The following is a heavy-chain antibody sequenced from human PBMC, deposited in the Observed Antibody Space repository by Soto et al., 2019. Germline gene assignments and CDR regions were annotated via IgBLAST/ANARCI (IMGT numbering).Heavy chain of an antibody. V-gene: IGHV5-10-1*01. CDR1: GYSFSSYW. D-gene: IGHD6-13*01. Sequence: GESLKISCKGSGYSFSSYWITWVRQMPGKGLEWMGKIDPSDSYTTYSPSFQGHVTISGDKSISTAYLQWSSLKASDTAMYYCTRQVPCSLGPQPDCWGQGTLVTVSS. CDR2: IDPSDSYT. J-gene: IGHJ4*02. CDR3: TRQVPCSLGPQPDC.